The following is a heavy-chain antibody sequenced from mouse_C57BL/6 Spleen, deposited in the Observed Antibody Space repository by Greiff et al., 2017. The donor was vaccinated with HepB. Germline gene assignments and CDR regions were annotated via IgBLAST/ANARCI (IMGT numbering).Heavy chain of an antibody. Sequence: QVQLKQSGPELVKPGASVKISCKASGYAFSSSWMNWVKQRPGKGLEWIGRIYPGDGDTNYNGKFKGKATLTADKSSSTAYMQLSSLTSEDSAVYFCARRGPYYGSSYYAMDYWGQGTSVTVSS. J-gene: IGHJ4*01. CDR2: IYPGDGDT. CDR3: ARRGPYYGSSYYAMDY. CDR1: GYAFSSSW. V-gene: IGHV1-82*01. D-gene: IGHD1-1*01.